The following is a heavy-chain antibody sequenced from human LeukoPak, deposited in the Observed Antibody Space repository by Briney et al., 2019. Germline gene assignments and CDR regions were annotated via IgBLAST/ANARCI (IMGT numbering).Heavy chain of an antibody. V-gene: IGHV3-7*01. CDR3: ARDTPTYYYDSSGYYAYYYGMDV. D-gene: IGHD3-22*01. CDR1: GFTFSSYW. J-gene: IGHJ6*02. CDR2: IKQDGSEK. Sequence: GGSLRLSCAASGFTFSSYWMSWVRQAPGKGLEWVANIKQDGSEKYYVDSVKGRFTISRDNAKNSLYLQMNSLRDEDTAVYYCARDTPTYYYDSSGYYAYYYGMDVWGQGTTVTVSS.